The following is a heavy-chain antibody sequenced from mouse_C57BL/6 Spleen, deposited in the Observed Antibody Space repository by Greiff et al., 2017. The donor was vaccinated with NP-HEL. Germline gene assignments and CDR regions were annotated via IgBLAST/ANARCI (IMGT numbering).Heavy chain of an antibody. CDR1: GYTFTDYN. Sequence: EVQLQQSGPELVKPGASVKMSCKASGYTFTDYNMHWVKQSHGKSLEWIGYINPNNGGTSYNQKFKGKATLTVNTSSSTAYMELRRLTSEDSAVYYCARGTFYGLYYFDYWGQGTTLTVSS. CDR2: INPNNGGT. V-gene: IGHV1-22*01. D-gene: IGHD1-1*01. J-gene: IGHJ2*01. CDR3: ARGTFYGLYYFDY.